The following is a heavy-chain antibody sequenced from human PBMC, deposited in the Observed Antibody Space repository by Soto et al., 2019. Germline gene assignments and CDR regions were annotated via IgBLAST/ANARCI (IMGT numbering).Heavy chain of an antibody. V-gene: IGHV3-23*01. J-gene: IGHJ4*02. Sequence: EVQLLESGGNLVQPGGSLRLSCTASGFTFSNYIMNWVRQVPGKGLEWVSAVHSGGHPTSYADSVQGRFTISRDDSKSTLYLQMNSLTTEDTAVYYCAKHLGISYSGGLDHWGQGTLINVFS. D-gene: IGHD1-26*01. CDR3: AKHLGISYSGGLDH. CDR2: VHSGGHPT. CDR1: GFTFSNYI.